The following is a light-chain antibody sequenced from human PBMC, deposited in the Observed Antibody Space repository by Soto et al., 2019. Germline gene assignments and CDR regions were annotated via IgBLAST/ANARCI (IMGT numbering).Light chain of an antibody. CDR2: GAS. V-gene: IGKV3-15*01. Sequence: MMMTQSPATLSVSPGERVTLSCRTSHSVNSHVAWYQQKPGQAPRLLLYGASTRATGIPVRFSGSGFGTAFTLTISSLQSEDFAVYYCQQYKNWLTWTFGQGTRWIS. CDR1: HSVNSH. CDR3: QQYKNWLTWT. J-gene: IGKJ1*01.